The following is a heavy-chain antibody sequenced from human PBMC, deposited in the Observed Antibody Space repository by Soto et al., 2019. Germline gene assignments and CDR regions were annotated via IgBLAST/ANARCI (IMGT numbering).Heavy chain of an antibody. CDR2: IYYSGST. CDR3: ARVRDSSSSLNWFAP. Sequence: SETLSLSCTVSGGSISSYYWSWIRQPPGKGLEWIGYIYYSGSTNYNPSLKSRVTISVDTSKNQFSLKLSSVTAADTAVYYCARVRDSSSSLNWFAPWGQGTLVTVSS. J-gene: IGHJ5*02. CDR1: GGSISSYY. V-gene: IGHV4-59*01. D-gene: IGHD6-6*01.